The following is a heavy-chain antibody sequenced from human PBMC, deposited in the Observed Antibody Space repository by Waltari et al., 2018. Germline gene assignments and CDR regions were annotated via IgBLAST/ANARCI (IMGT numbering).Heavy chain of an antibody. Sequence: QVHLVQSGGEVKKPGASVKVSCKPSGFTFTSNAISWGRQAPGQGLEGMGWINGYKGDTNYAEKLQGRLTVTTDSSTSTAYMELRSLRSDDTAVYFCAGGVIGGGFDVWGQGTMVTVSS. CDR3: AGGVIGGGFDV. CDR1: GFTFTSNA. CDR2: INGYKGDT. V-gene: IGHV1-18*01. D-gene: IGHD3-16*01. J-gene: IGHJ3*01.